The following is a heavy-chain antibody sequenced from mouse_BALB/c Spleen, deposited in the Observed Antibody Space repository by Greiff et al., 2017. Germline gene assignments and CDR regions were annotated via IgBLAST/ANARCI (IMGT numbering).Heavy chain of an antibody. CDR3: ARSSGSSPYWYFDV. Sequence: EVKVEESGPGLVKPSQSLSLTCTVTGYSITSDYAWTWIRQFPGNKLEWMGYISYSGSTSYNPSLKSRISITRDTSKNQFFLQLNSVTTEDTATYYCARSSGSSPYWYFDVWGAGTTVTVSS. CDR2: ISYSGST. D-gene: IGHD1-1*01. J-gene: IGHJ1*01. V-gene: IGHV3-2*02. CDR1: GYSITSDYA.